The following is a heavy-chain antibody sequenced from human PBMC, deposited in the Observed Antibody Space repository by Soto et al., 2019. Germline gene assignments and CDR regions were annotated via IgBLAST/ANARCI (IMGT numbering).Heavy chain of an antibody. Sequence: PGGSLRLSCAASGFTFSSYDMHWVRQATGKGLEWVSAIGTAGDTYYPGSVKGRFTISRENAKNSLYLQMNSLRAEDTAVYYCARDFGVDGYYYYGMDVWGQGTTVTVSS. CDR3: ARDFGVDGYYYYGMDV. V-gene: IGHV3-13*01. J-gene: IGHJ6*02. D-gene: IGHD3-3*01. CDR2: IGTAGDT. CDR1: GFTFSSYD.